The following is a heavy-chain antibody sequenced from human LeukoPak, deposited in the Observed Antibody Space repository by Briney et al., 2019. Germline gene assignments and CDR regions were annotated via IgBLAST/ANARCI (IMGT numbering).Heavy chain of an antibody. V-gene: IGHV1-2*02. D-gene: IGHD3-9*01. J-gene: IGHJ4*02. CDR2: INPNSGGT. Sequence: GASVKVSCKASGYTFTGYYMHWVRQAPGQGLEWMGWINPNSGGTNYAQKFQGRVTMTRDTSISTAYMELSRLRSDDTAVYYCARENDILTGYRHYDYWGQGTLVTVSS. CDR1: GYTFTGYY. CDR3: ARENDILTGYRHYDY.